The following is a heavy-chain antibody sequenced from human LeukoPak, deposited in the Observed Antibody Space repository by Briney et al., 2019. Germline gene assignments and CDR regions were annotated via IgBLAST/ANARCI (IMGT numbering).Heavy chain of an antibody. D-gene: IGHD2-15*01. V-gene: IGHV1-2*02. Sequence: ASVKVSCKASGYTFTGYYMHWVRQAPGQGLEWMGWINPNSGGTNYAQKFQGRVTMTRDTSISTAYVELSRLRSDDTAVYYCARDGVDCSGGSCYSVEYYYYYYMDVWGKGTTVTVSS. CDR2: INPNSGGT. CDR3: ARDGVDCSGGSCYSVEYYYYYYMDV. CDR1: GYTFTGYY. J-gene: IGHJ6*03.